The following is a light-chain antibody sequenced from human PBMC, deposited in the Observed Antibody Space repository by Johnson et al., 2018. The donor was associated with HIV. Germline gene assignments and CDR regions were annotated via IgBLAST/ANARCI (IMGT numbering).Light chain of an antibody. CDR1: SANIENNY. V-gene: IGLV1-51*01. Sequence: QPVLTQPPSVSAAPGQRVDISCSGGSANIENNYVSWYQQLPHTAPKLLISENDKQPSGIPDRFSGSKSGTSAPLGLTGLQHGAGADYYCGAWDGSLSVYVFGTGTKVTVL. CDR3: GAWDGSLSVYV. J-gene: IGLJ1*01. CDR2: END.